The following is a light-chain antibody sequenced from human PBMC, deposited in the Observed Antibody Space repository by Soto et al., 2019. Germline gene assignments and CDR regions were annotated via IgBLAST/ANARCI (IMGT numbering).Light chain of an antibody. V-gene: IGKV4-1*01. CDR3: QQYYTTPYT. CDR1: QSVFYSSDNRNN. Sequence: DIVMTQSPDYLAVSLGERATINCKSSQSVFYSSDNRNNLTWYQLKPGQPPKLLIYGASIRESGVPDRFSGSGSGTDFTLTISSLQAEDVAVYYCQQYYTTPYTFGQGTKLEIK. J-gene: IGKJ2*01. CDR2: GAS.